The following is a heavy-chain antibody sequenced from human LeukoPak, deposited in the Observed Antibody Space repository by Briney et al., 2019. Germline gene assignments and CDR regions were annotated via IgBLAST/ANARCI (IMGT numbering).Heavy chain of an antibody. Sequence: PSETLSLTCTVSGYSISSGYDWGWIRQAPGKRLEWLGSISQSGSTYDNPSLKSRVTLSVDTSKNQVSLKLRSVTAADTAVFYCARQGYADFSPRPFDYWGQGTLVTVSS. V-gene: IGHV4-38-2*02. CDR2: ISQSGST. J-gene: IGHJ4*02. D-gene: IGHD4-17*01. CDR1: GYSISSGYD. CDR3: ARQGYADFSPRPFDY.